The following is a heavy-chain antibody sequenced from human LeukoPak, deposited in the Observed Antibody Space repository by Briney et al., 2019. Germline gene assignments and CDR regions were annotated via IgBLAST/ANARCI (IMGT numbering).Heavy chain of an antibody. V-gene: IGHV3-7*01. J-gene: IGHJ3*01. Sequence: GGSLRLSCATSGFIFSRYWMSWVRQAPGKGLEWVANINQDESERNYVDSVKGRFTISRDNAKNSLDLQMNSLRAEDTAVYYCARYGNGEWLAHYAFDVWGQGAMVTVAS. CDR3: ARYGNGEWLAHYAFDV. CDR1: GFIFSRYW. CDR2: INQDESER. D-gene: IGHD6-19*01.